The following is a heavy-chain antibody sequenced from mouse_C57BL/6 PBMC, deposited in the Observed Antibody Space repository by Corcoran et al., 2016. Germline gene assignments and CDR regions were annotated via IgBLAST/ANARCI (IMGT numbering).Heavy chain of an antibody. CDR1: GYTFTTYG. V-gene: IGHV9-3*01. CDR3: ARRDGSSFYAMDY. D-gene: IGHD1-1*01. Sequence: QIQLVQSGPELKKPGETVKISCKASGYTFTTYGMSWVKQAPGKGLKWMGWINTYSGVPTYADDFKGRFAFSLETSASTAYLQINNLKNEDTATYCCARRDGSSFYAMDYWGQGTSVTVSS. CDR2: INTYSGVP. J-gene: IGHJ4*01.